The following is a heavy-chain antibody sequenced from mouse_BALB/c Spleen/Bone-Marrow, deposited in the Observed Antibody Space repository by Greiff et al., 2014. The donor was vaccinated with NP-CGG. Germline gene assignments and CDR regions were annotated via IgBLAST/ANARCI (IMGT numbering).Heavy chain of an antibody. V-gene: IGHV14-3*02. CDR2: IDPANGNT. CDR1: GFNIKDTY. J-gene: IGHJ3*01. Sequence: EVQLQQSGAELVKPGASVKLSCTASGFNIKDTYMHWVKQRPEQGLEWIGRIDPANGNTKYDPKFQGKATITADTSSNTAYLQLISLKAEDTAVYYCASYYYGSSVIAYWGQGTLVTVSA. D-gene: IGHD1-1*01. CDR3: ASYYYGSSVIAY.